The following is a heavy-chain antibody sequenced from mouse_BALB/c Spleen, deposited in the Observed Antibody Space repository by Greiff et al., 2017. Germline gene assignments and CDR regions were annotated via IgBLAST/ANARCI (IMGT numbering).Heavy chain of an antibody. CDR2: IYPGNGDT. CDR3: ARIYYGNYDAMDY. J-gene: IGHJ4*01. Sequence: QVQLKQPGAELVKPGASVKMSCKASGYTFTSYNMHWVKQTPGQGLEWIGAIYPGNGDTSYNQKFKGKATLTADKSSSTAYMQLSSLTSEDSAVYYCARIYYGNYDAMDYWGQGTSVTVSS. CDR1: GYTFTSYN. V-gene: IGHV1-12*01. D-gene: IGHD2-1*01.